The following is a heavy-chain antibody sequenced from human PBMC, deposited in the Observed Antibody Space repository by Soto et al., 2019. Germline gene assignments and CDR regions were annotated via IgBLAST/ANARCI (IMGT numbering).Heavy chain of an antibody. Sequence: QVQLQESGPGLVKPSQTLSLTCTVSGGSISSGGYYWSWIRQPPGKGLEWIGYIYYSGSTYYKPYLMSRVTIAVDTSETHVPLRLSDVTAADTAVYCCESSYRAYVHDAFDIWGRGTMVTVSS. V-gene: IGHV4-31*03. CDR1: GGSISSGGYY. CDR2: IYYSGST. D-gene: IGHD5-12*01. J-gene: IGHJ3*02. CDR3: ESSYRAYVHDAFDI.